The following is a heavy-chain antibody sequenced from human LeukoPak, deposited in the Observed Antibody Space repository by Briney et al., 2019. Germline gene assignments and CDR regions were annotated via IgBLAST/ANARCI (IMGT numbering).Heavy chain of an antibody. Sequence: PGGSLRLSCAASGFTFSSYELNWVRQAPGKGLEWVSCISSSGSTIYYADSVKGRFTVSRDNSKDTLYLQMSSLTAEDTAVYYCTKDPGGSPGYWGQGTLVTVSS. CDR1: GFTFSSYE. CDR2: ISSSGSTI. V-gene: IGHV3-48*03. J-gene: IGHJ4*02. CDR3: TKDPGGSPGY. D-gene: IGHD1-26*01.